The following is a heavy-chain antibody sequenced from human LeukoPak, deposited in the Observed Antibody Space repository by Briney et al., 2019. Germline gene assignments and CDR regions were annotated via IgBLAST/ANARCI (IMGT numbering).Heavy chain of an antibody. CDR2: ISSSGSTI. J-gene: IGHJ3*02. CDR1: GFTFSSYE. CDR3: ARGAHRYAFDI. Sequence: GGSLRLSCAASGFTFSSYEMNWVRQAPGKGLEWVSYISSSGSTIYYADSVKGRFTISRDNAKNSLYLQMNSLRAEDTAVYYCARGAHRYAFDIWGQGTMVTVSS. V-gene: IGHV3-48*03.